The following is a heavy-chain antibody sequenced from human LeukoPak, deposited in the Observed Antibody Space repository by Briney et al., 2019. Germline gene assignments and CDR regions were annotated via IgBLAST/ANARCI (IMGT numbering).Heavy chain of an antibody. D-gene: IGHD2-15*01. CDR1: GFTFSNYK. J-gene: IGHJ6*02. CDR2: ISSSSTYI. Sequence: PGGSLRLSCSASGFTFSNYKMNWVRQAPGKGLEWVSSISSSSTYIYHADSVKGRFTVSRDNAKNALFLQMNSLRAEDTAVYYCARERLVVVGDAYYYYGMDVRGQGTTVTVSS. CDR3: ARERLVVVGDAYYYYGMDV. V-gene: IGHV3-21*01.